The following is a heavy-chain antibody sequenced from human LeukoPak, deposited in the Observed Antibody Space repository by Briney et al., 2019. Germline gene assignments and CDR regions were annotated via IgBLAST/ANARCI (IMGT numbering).Heavy chain of an antibody. V-gene: IGHV3-23*01. CDR3: AKVATWTYFDS. J-gene: IGHJ4*02. CDR2: IGDSGVPT. CDR1: QFTFTSYA. Sequence: PGGSLRLSCAASQFTFTSYAMSWVRQAPGRGLEWVSSIGDSGVPTYYADSVKGRFTISRDNSQNTLYLQMNSLRADETAVYYCAKVATWTYFDSWGQGTLVTVSS. D-gene: IGHD3/OR15-3a*01.